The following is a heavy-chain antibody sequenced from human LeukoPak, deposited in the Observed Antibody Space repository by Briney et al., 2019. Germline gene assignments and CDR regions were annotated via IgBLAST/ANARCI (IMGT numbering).Heavy chain of an antibody. D-gene: IGHD6-19*01. CDR2: IYYSGST. V-gene: IGHV4-59*01. CDR1: GGSISSYY. J-gene: IGHJ4*02. CDR3: ARGSGWYGESKY. Sequence: SETLSLACTVSGGSISSYYWSWIRQPPGKGLEWIGYIYYSGSTNYNPSLKSRVTISVDTSKNQFSLKLSSVTAADTAVYYCARGSGWYGESKYWGQGTLVTVSS.